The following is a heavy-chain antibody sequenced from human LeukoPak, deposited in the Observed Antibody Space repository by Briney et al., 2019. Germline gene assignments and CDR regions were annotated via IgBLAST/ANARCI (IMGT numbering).Heavy chain of an antibody. Sequence: PGGSLRLSCAASGFTFSSYWMHWVRQAPGKGLVWVSHINSDGSSTTYADSVKGRFTISRDNAKNTLYLQMKSLRAEDTAVYYCARGKAGVDTNWYFDLWGRSTLVTVSS. D-gene: IGHD3-10*01. V-gene: IGHV3-74*03. CDR3: ARGKAGVDTNWYFDL. CDR1: GFTFSSYW. CDR2: INSDGSST. J-gene: IGHJ2*01.